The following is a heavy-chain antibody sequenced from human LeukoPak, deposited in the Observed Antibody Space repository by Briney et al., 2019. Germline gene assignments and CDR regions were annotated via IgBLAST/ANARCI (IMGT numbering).Heavy chain of an antibody. D-gene: IGHD3-22*01. CDR1: GFTFSSYG. V-gene: IGHV3-30*02. Sequence: GGSLRLSCAASGFTFSSYGMHWVRQAPGKGLEGVAVIWYDGSNKYYADSVKGRFTISRDNSKSTLYLQMNSLRAEDTAVYYCAKDLGIVVVMGAFDIWGQGTMVTVSS. CDR2: IWYDGSNK. J-gene: IGHJ3*02. CDR3: AKDLGIVVVMGAFDI.